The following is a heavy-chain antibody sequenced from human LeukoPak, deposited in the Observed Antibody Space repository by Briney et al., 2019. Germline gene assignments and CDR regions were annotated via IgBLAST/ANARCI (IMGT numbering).Heavy chain of an antibody. Sequence: ASVKVSCKASGGTFSSYAISWVRQAPGQGLEWMGGIIPIFGTANYAQKFQGRVTITAGKSTSTAYMELSSLRSEDTAVYYCARMYYYGSGKVRWFDPWGQGTLVTVSS. D-gene: IGHD3-10*01. CDR1: GGTFSSYA. J-gene: IGHJ5*02. CDR2: IIPIFGTA. CDR3: ARMYYYGSGKVRWFDP. V-gene: IGHV1-69*06.